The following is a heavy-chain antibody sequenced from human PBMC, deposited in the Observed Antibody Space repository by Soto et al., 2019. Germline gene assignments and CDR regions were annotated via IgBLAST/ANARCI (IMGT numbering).Heavy chain of an antibody. Sequence: GGSLRLSCAASGFGFSNSAMNWVRQAPGKGLEWVSSLSASSGSTHYADSVKGRFTISRDNSKNTLYLFMNTLRAEDTAIYYCAKDYMYSASASYFDHWGSGVLVTVSS. D-gene: IGHD2-21*01. CDR3: AKDYMYSASASYFDH. CDR2: LSASSGST. V-gene: IGHV3-23*01. J-gene: IGHJ4*02. CDR1: GFGFSNSA.